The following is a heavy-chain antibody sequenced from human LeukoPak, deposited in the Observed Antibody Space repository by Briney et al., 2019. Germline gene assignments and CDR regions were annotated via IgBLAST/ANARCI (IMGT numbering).Heavy chain of an antibody. CDR1: GYTFTSYD. CDR2: MNPNSGNT. CDR3: ARGSQYGIQLPFDY. J-gene: IGHJ4*02. Sequence: ASVKVSCKASGYTFTSYDINWVRQATGQGLEWMGWMNPNSGNTGYAQKFQGRVTMTRNTSISTAYMELSSPRSEDTAVYYCARGSQYGIQLPFDYWGQGTLVTVSS. V-gene: IGHV1-8*01. D-gene: IGHD5-18*01.